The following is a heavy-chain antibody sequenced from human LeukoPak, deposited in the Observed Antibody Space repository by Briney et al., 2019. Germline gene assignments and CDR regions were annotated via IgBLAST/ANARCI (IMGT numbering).Heavy chain of an antibody. Sequence: GGSLRLSCAASGFTFSNFAMNWVRQAPGKGLEWVSTISGSGGITYYADFVKGRFTISRDNSKNTLYLQMNSLRAEDTAVYYCAKARWSGPFYFDYWGQGTLVTVSS. CDR1: GFTFSNFA. V-gene: IGHV3-23*01. D-gene: IGHD3-3*01. CDR2: ISGSGGIT. CDR3: AKARWSGPFYFDY. J-gene: IGHJ4*02.